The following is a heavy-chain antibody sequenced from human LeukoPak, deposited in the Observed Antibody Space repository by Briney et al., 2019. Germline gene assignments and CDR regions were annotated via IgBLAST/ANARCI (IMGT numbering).Heavy chain of an antibody. D-gene: IGHD3-22*01. CDR2: ISSSGSTI. V-gene: IGHV3-11*01. CDR1: GVGFSGYY. CDR3: ARETYYYDSSGPKTDY. Sequence: GGSVSLSCAASGVGFSGYYRSWIRQAPGKGLEWVSYISSSGSTIYYADSVKGRFTISGDNAKNSLYLQMNSLRAEDTAVYYCARETYYYDSSGPKTDYWGQGTLVTVSS. J-gene: IGHJ4*02.